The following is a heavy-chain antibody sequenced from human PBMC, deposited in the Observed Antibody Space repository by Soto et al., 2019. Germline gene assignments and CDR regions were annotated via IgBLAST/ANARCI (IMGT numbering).Heavy chain of an antibody. J-gene: IGHJ5*02. CDR3: WRAYGSGSPIRYNWFDP. CDR2: ISAYNGNT. Sequence: RASVKVSCKASGYTFTSYGISWVRQAPGQGLEWMGWISAYNGNTNYAQKIQGRVTMTTDTSTSTAYMELRSLRSDDTAVYYCWRAYGSGSPIRYNWFDPWGQGTLVTVSS. CDR1: GYTFTSYG. D-gene: IGHD3-10*01. V-gene: IGHV1-18*01.